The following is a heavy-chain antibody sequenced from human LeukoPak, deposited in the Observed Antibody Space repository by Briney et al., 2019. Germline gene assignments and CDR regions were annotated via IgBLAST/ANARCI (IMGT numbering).Heavy chain of an antibody. J-gene: IGHJ4*02. CDR3: ASKPIFYDSGSRWYYFDY. D-gene: IGHD3-10*01. Sequence: SETLSLTCTVSGGSISSSSYYWGWIRQPPGKGLEWIASIYYSGRSYYNPSLTSRVTISVDTSRNQFSLKLSSVTAADTAVYYCASKPIFYDSGSRWYYFDYWGQGTLVTVSS. CDR2: IYYSGRS. V-gene: IGHV4-39*01. CDR1: GGSISSSSYY.